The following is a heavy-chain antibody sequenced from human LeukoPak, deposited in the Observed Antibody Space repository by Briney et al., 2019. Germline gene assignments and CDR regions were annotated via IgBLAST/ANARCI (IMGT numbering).Heavy chain of an antibody. CDR1: GGSISSGTFL. V-gene: IGHV4-61*02. D-gene: IGHD2-2*02. J-gene: IGHJ1*01. CDR3: ASEVPASIDYFQH. CDR2: IYTGGST. Sequence: KPSETLSLTCTVSGGSISSGTFLWSWIRQPAGKGLEWIGRIYTGGSTNYNPSLKSRVTMSVDTSRNQFSLRLSSVTAADTAVYYCASEVPASIDYFQHWGQGTLVTVSS.